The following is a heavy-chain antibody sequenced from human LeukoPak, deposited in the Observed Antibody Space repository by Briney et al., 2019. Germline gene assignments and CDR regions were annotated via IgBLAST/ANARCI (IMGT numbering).Heavy chain of an antibody. CDR3: ARVEASGYDYGAFDY. D-gene: IGHD5-12*01. Sequence: GGSLRLSCAASGFTFSSYGMSWVRQAPGKGLEWVANIKQDGSEKYYVDSVKGRFTISRDNAKNSLYLQMNSLRAEDTAVYYCARVEASGYDYGAFDYWGQGTLVTVSS. J-gene: IGHJ4*02. CDR2: IKQDGSEK. V-gene: IGHV3-7*01. CDR1: GFTFSSYG.